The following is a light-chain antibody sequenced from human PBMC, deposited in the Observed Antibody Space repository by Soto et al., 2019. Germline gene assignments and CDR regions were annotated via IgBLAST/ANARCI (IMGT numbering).Light chain of an antibody. V-gene: IGLV1-40*01. CDR3: QSYDTSLSGPYV. CDR1: SSNIGAGYD. CDR2: SNN. Sequence: QSALTQPPSVSGAPGQRLTISCTGTSSNIGAGYDVHWYQHLPGRTPKLLIFSNNNRPSGVPARFSGSRSGTSASLAISGLQAEDEGDYYCQSYDTSLSGPYVFGTGTKLTVL. J-gene: IGLJ1*01.